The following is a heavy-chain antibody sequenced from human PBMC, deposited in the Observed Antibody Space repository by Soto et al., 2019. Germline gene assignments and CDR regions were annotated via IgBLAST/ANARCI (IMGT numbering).Heavy chain of an antibody. J-gene: IGHJ6*02. V-gene: IGHV1-46*01. CDR3: ARDQDITMVRGVVGRGMDV. Sequence: ASVKVSCKASGYTFTSYYMHWVRQAPGQGLEWMGIINPSGGSTSYAQKFQGRVTMTRDTSTSTVYMELSSLRSEDTAVYYCARDQDITMVRGVVGRGMDVWGQGTTVTVSS. CDR1: GYTFTSYY. D-gene: IGHD3-10*01. CDR2: INPSGGST.